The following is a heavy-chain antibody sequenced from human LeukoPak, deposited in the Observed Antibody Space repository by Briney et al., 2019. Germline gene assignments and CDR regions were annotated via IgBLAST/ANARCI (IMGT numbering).Heavy chain of an antibody. CDR3: ARAHIGNDLFIDY. CDR2: INPYSGAT. Sequence: GASVKVSCKASGYTFTGYYKHWVRQAPGQGLEWMGWINPYSGATNYAQKFQGRVTMTRDTSISTAYMDLSSLKSDDTAVYYCARAHIGNDLFIDYWGQGTLVTVSS. CDR1: GYTFTGYY. J-gene: IGHJ4*02. V-gene: IGHV1-2*02. D-gene: IGHD2-21*01.